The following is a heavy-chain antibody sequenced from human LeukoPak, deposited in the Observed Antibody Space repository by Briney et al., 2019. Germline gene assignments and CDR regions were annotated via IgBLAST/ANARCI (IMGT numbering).Heavy chain of an antibody. CDR2: MNPNSGNT. D-gene: IGHD5-24*01. V-gene: IGHV1-8*01. Sequence: EASVKVSCKASGYTFTSYDINWVRQATGQGLERMGWMNPNSGNTGYAQKFQGRVTMTRNTSISTAYMELSGLRSEDTAVYYCARKARDGYNYPYWGQGTLVTVSS. CDR1: GYTFTSYD. CDR3: ARKARDGYNYPY. J-gene: IGHJ4*02.